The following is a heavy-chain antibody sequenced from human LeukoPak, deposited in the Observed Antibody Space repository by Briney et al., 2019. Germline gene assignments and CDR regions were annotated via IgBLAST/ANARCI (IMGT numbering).Heavy chain of an antibody. V-gene: IGHV4-61*01. J-gene: IGHJ4*02. CDR3: ARARVYSSTWSEFDY. Sequence: PSETLSLTCTVSGVSGSSVSYYWSWIRQPPGKGLDWIGYIDYSGSTNYNPSLKSRVTISVDTSKNQFSLKLSSVTAADTAVYYCARARVYSSTWSEFDYWGQGTLVTVSS. CDR1: GVSGSSVSYY. CDR2: IDYSGST. D-gene: IGHD6-6*01.